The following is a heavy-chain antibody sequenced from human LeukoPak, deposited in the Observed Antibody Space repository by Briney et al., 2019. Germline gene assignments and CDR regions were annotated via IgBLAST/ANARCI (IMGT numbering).Heavy chain of an antibody. J-gene: IGHJ4*02. D-gene: IGHD4-17*01. CDR2: MNPNSGNT. Sequence: ASVKVSCKASRYTFTGYYMHWMRQAPGQGLEWMGWMNPNSGNTGYAQKFQGRVTITRNTSISTAYMELSSLRSEDTAVYYCARVLGYGDYTTDYWGQGTLVTVSS. V-gene: IGHV1-8*03. CDR3: ARVLGYGDYTTDY. CDR1: RYTFTGYY.